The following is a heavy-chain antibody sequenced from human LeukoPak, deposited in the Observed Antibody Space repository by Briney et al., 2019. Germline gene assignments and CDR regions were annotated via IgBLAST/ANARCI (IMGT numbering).Heavy chain of an antibody. V-gene: IGHV1-2*02. CDR3: ARAPLRYYYYYMDV. J-gene: IGHJ6*03. CDR2: INPNSGGT. CDR1: GYTFTGYY. Sequence: ASMKVSCKASGYTFTGYYMHWVRQAPGQGLEWMGWINPNSGGTNYAQKFQGRVTMTRDTSISTAYMELSRLRSDDTAVYYCARAPLRYYYYYMDVWGKGTTVTISS.